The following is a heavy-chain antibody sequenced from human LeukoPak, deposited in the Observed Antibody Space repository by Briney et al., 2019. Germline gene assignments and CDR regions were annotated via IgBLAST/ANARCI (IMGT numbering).Heavy chain of an antibody. D-gene: IGHD3-10*01. J-gene: IGHJ6*03. Sequence: GGSLRLSCAASGFTFSSYGMHWVRQAPGKWLEWVAFIRYDGSNKYDADSVKGRFTISRDNSKNTLYLQMNSLRVEDTAVYYCAKDHYYGSGSYYNDNYMDVWGKGTTVTISS. V-gene: IGHV3-30*02. CDR3: AKDHYYGSGSYYNDNYMDV. CDR2: IRYDGSNK. CDR1: GFTFSSYG.